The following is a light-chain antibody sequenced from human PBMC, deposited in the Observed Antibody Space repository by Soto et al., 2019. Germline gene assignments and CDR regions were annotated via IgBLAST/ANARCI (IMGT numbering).Light chain of an antibody. CDR2: WTS. Sequence: DIVMTQSPASLAVSLGERATINCKTTESVLYSPWNQDSLAWYQQKPGQPPKLLIYWTSTRESGVPERFSGSGSGTDFTLTISSLQAEDVAVYYCQQYSRLPYTFGPGTKVEIK. J-gene: IGKJ2*01. CDR1: ESVLYSPWNQDS. V-gene: IGKV4-1*01. CDR3: QQYSRLPYT.